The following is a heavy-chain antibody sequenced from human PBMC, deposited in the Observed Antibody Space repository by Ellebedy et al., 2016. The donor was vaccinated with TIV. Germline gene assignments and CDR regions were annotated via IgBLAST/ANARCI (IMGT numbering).Heavy chain of an antibody. CDR1: GFSFRSYW. CDR3: ARRASYGDYAVQVNPWFDP. V-gene: IGHV3-7*01. J-gene: IGHJ5*02. Sequence: GESLKISCAAFGFSFRSYWMTWVRQAPGKGLEWVAKIRQEGDEIYYVESVKGRFTISRDNAKNSLFLQMNSLRVEDTAVYYCARRASYGDYAVQVNPWFDPWGQGTLVTVSS. D-gene: IGHD4-17*01. CDR2: IRQEGDEI.